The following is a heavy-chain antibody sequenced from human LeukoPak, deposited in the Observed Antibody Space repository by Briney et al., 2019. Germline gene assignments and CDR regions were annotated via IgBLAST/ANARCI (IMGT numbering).Heavy chain of an antibody. J-gene: IGHJ3*02. CDR3: AKDGWFGESDAFDI. D-gene: IGHD3-10*01. CDR1: GFTFSSYG. CDR2: IRYDGSNK. Sequence: GGSLSLSCAASGFTFSSYGMHWVRQAPGKGLEWVAFIRYDGSNKYYADSVKGRFTISRDNSKNTLYLQMNSLRAEDTAVYYCAKDGWFGESDAFDIWGQGTMVTVSS. V-gene: IGHV3-30*02.